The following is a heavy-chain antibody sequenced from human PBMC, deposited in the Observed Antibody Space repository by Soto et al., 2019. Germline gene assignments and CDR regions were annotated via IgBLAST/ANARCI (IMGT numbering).Heavy chain of an antibody. D-gene: IGHD1-26*01. CDR2: IYYSGST. CDR3: ARTVERGSYFSPHLFDY. Sequence: SETLSLTCTVSGGSISSGGYYWSWIRQHPGKGLEWIGYIYYSGSTYYNPSLKSRVTISVDTPKNQFSLKLSSVTAADTAVYYCARTVERGSYFSPHLFDYWGQGTLVTVSS. V-gene: IGHV4-31*03. J-gene: IGHJ4*02. CDR1: GGSISSGGYY.